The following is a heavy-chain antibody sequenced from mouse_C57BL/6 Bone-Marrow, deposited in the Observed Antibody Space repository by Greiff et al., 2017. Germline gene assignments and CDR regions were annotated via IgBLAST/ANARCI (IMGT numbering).Heavy chain of an antibody. V-gene: IGHV1-50*01. CDR1: GYTFTSYW. J-gene: IGHJ3*01. CDR3: AREDGYYSAWFAY. CDR2: LDPSDSYT. Sequence: QVQLQQPGAELVKPGASVKLSCKASGYTFTSYWMQWVKQRPGQGLEWIGELDPSDSYTNYNQKFKGKATLTVDTSSRTAYMQLCCLTSEDSAVYYCAREDGYYSAWFAYWGQGTLVTVSA. D-gene: IGHD2-3*01.